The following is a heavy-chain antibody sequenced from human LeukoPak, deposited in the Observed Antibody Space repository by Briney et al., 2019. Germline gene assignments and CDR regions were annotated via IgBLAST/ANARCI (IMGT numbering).Heavy chain of an antibody. CDR1: GFTVSSNY. CDR3: ASGFSYGKVDY. V-gene: IGHV3-66*01. CDR2: IYRGGRI. Sequence: GGSLRLSCAASGFTVSSNYMSRVRQAPGKGLEWVSLIYRGGRIFYSDSVKGRFIISTDNSKNTLYLQMNSLRAEDTAVYYCASGFSYGKVDYWGQGTLVTVSS. J-gene: IGHJ4*02. D-gene: IGHD5-18*01.